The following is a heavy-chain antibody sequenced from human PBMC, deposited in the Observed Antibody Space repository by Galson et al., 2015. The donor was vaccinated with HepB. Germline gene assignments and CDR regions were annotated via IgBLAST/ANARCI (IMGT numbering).Heavy chain of an antibody. Sequence: SLRLSCAASGFTFSSYAMSWVRQAPGKGLEWVSAINGSGGSTYYADSVKGRFTISRDNSKNTMYLQLNSLRAEDTAVYYCAKERDTAMVTGYFQHWGQGTLVTVSS. D-gene: IGHD5-18*01. V-gene: IGHV3-23*01. CDR3: AKERDTAMVTGYFQH. J-gene: IGHJ1*01. CDR1: GFTFSSYA. CDR2: INGSGGST.